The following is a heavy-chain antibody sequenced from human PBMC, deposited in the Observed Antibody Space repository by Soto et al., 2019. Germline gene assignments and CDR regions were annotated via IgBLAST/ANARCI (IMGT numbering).Heavy chain of an antibody. CDR1: GFTFVSYA. CDR2: ISYDGSNK. CDR3: ARDRVPRDGYNWGYYYGMDV. D-gene: IGHD5-12*01. V-gene: IGHV3-30-3*01. Sequence: AWGSLRLSCAASGFTFVSYAIHCVRQAPWKWREWVAVISYDGSNKYYADSVKGRFTISRDNSKNTLYLQMNSLRAEDTAVYYCARDRVPRDGYNWGYYYGMDVWGQGTTVTVSS. J-gene: IGHJ6*02.